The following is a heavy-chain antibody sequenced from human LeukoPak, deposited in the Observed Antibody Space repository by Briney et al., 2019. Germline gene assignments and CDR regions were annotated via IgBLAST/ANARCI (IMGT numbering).Heavy chain of an antibody. Sequence: GASVSVSSKASGYTFTVYYMHWGRQAPGQGVEWMGGINPNSGGTNYAQKFQGRVTMTRDTSISTAYMELSRLRSDDTAVYYCARGATTVTPRTFDYWGQGTLVTVSS. CDR1: GYTFTVYY. J-gene: IGHJ4*02. D-gene: IGHD4-17*01. CDR3: ARGATTVTPRTFDY. CDR2: INPNSGGT. V-gene: IGHV1-2*02.